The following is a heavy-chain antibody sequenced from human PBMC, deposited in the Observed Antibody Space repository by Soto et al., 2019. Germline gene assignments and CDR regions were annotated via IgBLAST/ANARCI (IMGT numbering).Heavy chain of an antibody. V-gene: IGHV1-18*01. CDR2: ISAYNGNT. Sequence: QVQLVQSGAEVKKPGASVKVSCKASGYTFTSYGISWVRQAPGQGLEWMGWISAYNGNTNYAQKLQGRVTMTTDTSTSTAYMELRSLRSDDTAVYYCARDLRYCSSTSCTRWGVYNYGMDVWGQGTTVTVSS. CDR3: ARDLRYCSSTSCTRWGVYNYGMDV. J-gene: IGHJ6*02. D-gene: IGHD2-2*01. CDR1: GYTFTSYG.